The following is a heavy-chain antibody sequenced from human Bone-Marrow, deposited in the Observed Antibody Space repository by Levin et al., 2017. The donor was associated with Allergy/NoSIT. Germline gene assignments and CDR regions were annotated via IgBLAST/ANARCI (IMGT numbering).Heavy chain of an antibody. CDR2: IYPGDSDI. CDR1: GYSFTSYW. CDR3: ARHGVVVVAATLAFDI. D-gene: IGHD2-15*01. V-gene: IGHV5-51*01. Sequence: GGSLRLSCKGSGYSFTSYWIGWVRQMPGKGLEWMGIIYPGDSDIRYSPSFQGQVTISADKSISTAYLQWSSLKASDTAMYYCARHGVVVVAATLAFDIWGQGTMVTVSS. J-gene: IGHJ3*02.